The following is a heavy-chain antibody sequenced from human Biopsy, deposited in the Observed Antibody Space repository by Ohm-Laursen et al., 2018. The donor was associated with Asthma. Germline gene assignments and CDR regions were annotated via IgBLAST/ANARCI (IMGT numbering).Heavy chain of an antibody. V-gene: IGHV1-24*01. CDR2: HDHEEGGT. CDR1: GYSLTDLS. CDR3: ASDFPKDYVRYNFQF. Sequence: SSVKVSCKVSGYSLTDLSMHWVRQAPGQGLEWMGGHDHEEGGTVNARRFQGRVTMTEGTSTDTAYMELSSLSSDDTAVYYCASDFPKDYVRYNFQFWGQGTLVTVSS. J-gene: IGHJ4*02. D-gene: IGHD4-17*01.